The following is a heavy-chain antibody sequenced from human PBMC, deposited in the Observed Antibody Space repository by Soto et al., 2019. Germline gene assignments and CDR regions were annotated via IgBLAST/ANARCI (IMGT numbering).Heavy chain of an antibody. Sequence: SVKVSCKASGGTFSSYAISWVRQAPGQGLEWIGGIIPIFGTANYAQKFQGRVTITADKSTSTAYMELSSLRSEDTAVYYCARVYARGGATSLWGQGTLVTVSS. CDR3: ARVYARGGATSL. V-gene: IGHV1-69*06. CDR2: IIPIFGTA. CDR1: GGTFSSYA. J-gene: IGHJ4*02. D-gene: IGHD1-26*01.